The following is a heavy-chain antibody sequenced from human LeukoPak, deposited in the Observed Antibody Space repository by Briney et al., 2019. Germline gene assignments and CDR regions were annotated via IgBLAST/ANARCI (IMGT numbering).Heavy chain of an antibody. V-gene: IGHV1-2*02. CDR1: GYTFTGYY. Sequence: ASVKVSCKASGYTFTGYYMHWVRQAPGQGLEWMGWINPNSGGTNYAQKFQGRVTMTRDTSISTAYMELSRLRSDDTAVYYCAREKGGIVGATGAFDIWGQGTMVTVS. D-gene: IGHD1-26*01. CDR3: AREKGGIVGATGAFDI. CDR2: INPNSGGT. J-gene: IGHJ3*02.